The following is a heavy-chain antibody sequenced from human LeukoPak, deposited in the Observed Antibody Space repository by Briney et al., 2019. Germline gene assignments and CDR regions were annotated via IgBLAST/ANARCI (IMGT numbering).Heavy chain of an antibody. CDR1: GFTFSSYG. CDR3: ARDGGDTVTSPFDY. V-gene: IGHV3-33*01. CDR2: IWYDGSNK. J-gene: IGHJ4*02. Sequence: GGSLRLSCAASGFTFSSYGMHWVRRAPGKGLEWVAVIWYDGSNKYYADSVKGRFTISRDNSKNTLYLQMNSLRAEDTAVYYCARDGGDTVTSPFDYWGQGTLVTVSS. D-gene: IGHD4-17*01.